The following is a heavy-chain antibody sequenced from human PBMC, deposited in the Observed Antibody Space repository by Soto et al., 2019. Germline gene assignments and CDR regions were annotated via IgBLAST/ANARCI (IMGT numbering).Heavy chain of an antibody. V-gene: IGHV4-4*02. Sequence: QVQLQESGPGLVKPSGTLSLTCAVSGGSISTSNWWSWVRQPPGKGLEWIGEVYRTASTNYNPSLESRVIVSVDKSKNQFSLKLTSVTAADTAVYYCARARATIAAAAIFDCWGQGTLVTVSS. J-gene: IGHJ4*02. CDR2: VYRTAST. CDR1: GGSISTSNW. CDR3: ARARATIAAAAIFDC. D-gene: IGHD6-13*01.